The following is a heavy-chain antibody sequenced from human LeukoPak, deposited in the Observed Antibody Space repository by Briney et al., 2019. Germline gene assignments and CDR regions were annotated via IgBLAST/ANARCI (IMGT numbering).Heavy chain of an antibody. CDR3: ARHSSGTYYRFDY. D-gene: IGHD1-26*01. Sequence: SETLSLTCSVSGDSIGSRSYYWSWIRQPPGKGLEWIGSVYYSGTTYYNPSLKSRVTVSVDTSKNQFSLRLSSVTTADTAVYYCARHSSGTYYRFDYWGQGTLVTVSS. CDR2: VYYSGTT. J-gene: IGHJ4*02. V-gene: IGHV4-39*01. CDR1: GDSIGSRSYY.